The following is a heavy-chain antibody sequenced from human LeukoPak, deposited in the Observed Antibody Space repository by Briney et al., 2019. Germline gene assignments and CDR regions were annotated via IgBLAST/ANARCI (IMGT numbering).Heavy chain of an antibody. CDR1: GGSITSNNYY. V-gene: IGHV4-39*01. CDR3: ATLRSSGWPPAKSY. D-gene: IGHD6-25*01. Sequence: PSEALSLTCTVSGGSITSNNYYWSWIRQPPGKGLEWIASIYDSGNTYYSSSLKSRVTISIDTSENQFSLKLNSVTAADTAVYYCATLRSSGWPPAKSYWGKGTLVTVSS. J-gene: IGHJ4*02. CDR2: IYDSGNT.